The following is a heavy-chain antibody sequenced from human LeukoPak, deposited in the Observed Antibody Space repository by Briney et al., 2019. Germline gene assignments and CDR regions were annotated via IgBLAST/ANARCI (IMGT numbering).Heavy chain of an antibody. J-gene: IGHJ4*02. Sequence: GGSLRLSCAASGFTFSDYYMSWIRQAPGKGLEWVSYISSSGSTIYYADSVKGRFTISRDNSKNTLYLQMDSLRAEDTAVYYCAKGSRITIFGVAYFDYWGQGTLVTVSS. CDR1: GFTFSDYY. CDR3: AKGSRITIFGVAYFDY. CDR2: ISSSGSTI. V-gene: IGHV3-11*01. D-gene: IGHD3-3*01.